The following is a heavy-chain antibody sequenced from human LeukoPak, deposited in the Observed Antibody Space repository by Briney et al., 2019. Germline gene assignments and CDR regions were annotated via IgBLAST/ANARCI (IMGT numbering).Heavy chain of an antibody. CDR3: ARWGSGSHGGNWFDP. J-gene: IGHJ5*02. D-gene: IGHD3-10*01. Sequence: GESLKISCKGSGYSFTSYWIGWVRQMPGKGLGWMGLIYPGDSDTRYSPSFQGQVTISADKSIRTAYLQWSSLKASDTAMYYCARWGSGSHGGNWFDPWGQGTLVTVSS. V-gene: IGHV5-51*01. CDR2: IYPGDSDT. CDR1: GYSFTSYW.